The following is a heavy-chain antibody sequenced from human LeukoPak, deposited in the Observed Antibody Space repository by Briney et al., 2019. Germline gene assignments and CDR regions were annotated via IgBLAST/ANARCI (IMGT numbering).Heavy chain of an antibody. CDR1: GYTFTSYG. J-gene: IGHJ6*02. V-gene: IGHV1-18*01. D-gene: IGHD3-22*01. CDR3: ARATYDPAHYYGMDV. Sequence: ASVKVSCKASGYTFTSYGISWVRQAPGQGLEWMGWISAYNGNTNYAQKPQGRVTMTTDTSTSTAYMELRSLRSDDTAVYYCARATYDPAHYYGMDVWGQGTTVTVSS. CDR2: ISAYNGNT.